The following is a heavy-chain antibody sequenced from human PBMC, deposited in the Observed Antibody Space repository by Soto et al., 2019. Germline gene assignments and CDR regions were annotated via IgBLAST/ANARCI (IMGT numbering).Heavy chain of an antibody. J-gene: IGHJ6*04. CDR1: GFAFSSHG. CDR2: ISYDGSND. V-gene: IGHV3-30*18. Sequence: GGSLRLSCAASGFAFSSHGIHWVRQAPGKGLECVAFISYDGSNDYYLDSVKGRFTISRDNSKNTLYLKMNSLRAEDTAVYYCAKDQAGYCSGGSCFHSGMDVWGKGTTVTVSS. CDR3: AKDQAGYCSGGSCFHSGMDV. D-gene: IGHD2-15*01.